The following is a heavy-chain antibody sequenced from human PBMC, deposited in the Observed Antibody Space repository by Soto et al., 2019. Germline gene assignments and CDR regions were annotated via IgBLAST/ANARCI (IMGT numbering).Heavy chain of an antibody. V-gene: IGHV3-48*02. Sequence: GGSLRLSCAASGFTFSSYNMNWVRQAPGKGLEWVSYISLSGTTIYYADSVKGRFTISRDNAKNSLYLQMNSLRDEDTAVYYCARGIRYCSSTSCGGMDVWGQGTTVTVS. CDR2: ISLSGTTI. CDR3: ARGIRYCSSTSCGGMDV. J-gene: IGHJ6*02. D-gene: IGHD2-2*01. CDR1: GFTFSSYN.